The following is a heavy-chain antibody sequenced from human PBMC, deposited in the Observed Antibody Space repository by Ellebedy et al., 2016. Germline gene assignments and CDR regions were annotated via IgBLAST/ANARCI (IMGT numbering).Heavy chain of an antibody. V-gene: IGHV3-74*01. CDR2: IYRDGSIR. J-gene: IGHJ4*02. D-gene: IGHD6-6*01. Sequence: GGSLRLSCAASGFTFSSYWMHWVRQAPGKGLVWVSDIYRDGSIRNYAGSVRGRFTISRDHAKNTLYLQMGGLRVEDSAVYYCAALDLGNDYWGQGTLVTVSS. CDR3: AALDLGNDY. CDR1: GFTFSSYW.